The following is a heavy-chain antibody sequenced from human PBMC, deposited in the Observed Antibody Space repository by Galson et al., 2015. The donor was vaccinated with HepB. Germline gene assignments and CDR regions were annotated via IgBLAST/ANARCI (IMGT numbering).Heavy chain of an antibody. CDR3: AKTSYSSSWYRGGNYYYGMDV. V-gene: IGHV3-30*18. CDR1: GFTFSSYG. D-gene: IGHD6-13*01. Sequence: SLRLSCAASGFTFSSYGMHWVRQAPGKGLEWVAVISYDGSNKYYADSVKGRFTISRDNSKNTLYLQMNSLRAEDTAVYYCAKTSYSSSWYRGGNYYYGMDVWGQGTTVTVSS. CDR2: ISYDGSNK. J-gene: IGHJ6*02.